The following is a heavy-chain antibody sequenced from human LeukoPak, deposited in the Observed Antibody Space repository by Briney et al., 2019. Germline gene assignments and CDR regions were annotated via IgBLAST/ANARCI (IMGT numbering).Heavy chain of an antibody. CDR1: GGSISSYY. CDR2: IYYSGST. D-gene: IGHD6-13*01. V-gene: IGHV4-59*01. Sequence: SETPSLTCTVSGGSISSYYWSWIRQPPGEGLEWIGYIYYSGSTNYNPSLKSRVTISVDTSKNQFSLKLSSVTAAATAVYYCARGGYMFDPWGQGTLVTVSS. CDR3: ARGGYMFDP. J-gene: IGHJ5*02.